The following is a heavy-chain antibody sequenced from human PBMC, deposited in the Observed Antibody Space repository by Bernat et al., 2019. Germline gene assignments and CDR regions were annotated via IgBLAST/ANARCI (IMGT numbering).Heavy chain of an antibody. CDR3: ARDHPGGTGYYYYMDV. D-gene: IGHD1-1*01. V-gene: IGHV3-23*04. J-gene: IGHJ6*03. Sequence: EVQLVESGGGLVQPGGSLRLSCAASGFTFSSYGMSWVRQAPGKGLEWVSGISGSGGSTYYADSVKGRFTISRDNSKNTLYLQMNSLRAEDTAVYYCARDHPGGTGYYYYMDVWGKGTTVTVSS. CDR2: ISGSGGST. CDR1: GFTFSSYG.